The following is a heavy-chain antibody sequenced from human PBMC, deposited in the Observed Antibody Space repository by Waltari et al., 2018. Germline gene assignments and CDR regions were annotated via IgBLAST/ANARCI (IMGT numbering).Heavy chain of an antibody. J-gene: IGHJ5*02. CDR2: ISYDGSDK. Sequence: QVQLVESGGGVVQPGRSLRLSCAASGFTFSSYAMHWVRQAPGKGLEWVAVISYDGSDKYYADSVKGRVTISRDNSKTTLYLQMNSLRAEDTAVYYCARDRDGYDWDNWFDPWGQGTLVTVSS. D-gene: IGHD5-12*01. V-gene: IGHV3-30*01. CDR1: GFTFSSYA. CDR3: ARDRDGYDWDNWFDP.